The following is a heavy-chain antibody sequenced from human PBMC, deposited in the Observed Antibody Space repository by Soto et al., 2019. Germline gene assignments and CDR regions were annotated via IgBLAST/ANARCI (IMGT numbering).Heavy chain of an antibody. V-gene: IGHV5-51*01. CDR3: ARRGWIAAAGTSYYYYMDV. CDR1: GYSFTSYW. CDR2: IYPGDSDT. Sequence: GESLKISCKGSGYSFTSYWIGWVRQMPGKGLEWMGIIYPGDSDTRYSPSFQGQVTISADKSISTAYLQWSSLKASDTAMYYCARRGWIAAAGTSYYYYMDVWGKGTTVTVSS. D-gene: IGHD6-13*01. J-gene: IGHJ6*03.